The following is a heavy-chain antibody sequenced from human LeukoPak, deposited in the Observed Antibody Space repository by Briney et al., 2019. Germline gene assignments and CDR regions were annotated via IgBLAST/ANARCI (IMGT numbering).Heavy chain of an antibody. D-gene: IGHD4-23*01. CDR1: GFSVSSNL. Sequence: PGGSLRLSCAASGFSVSSNLLSWVRQAPGKGLEWVSVIYSGGKTYYADSVKGRFTIPRDNSKNTLYLQMNSLRAEDTAVYYCARGADRWNYFDYWGQGTLVTVSS. V-gene: IGHV3-53*01. J-gene: IGHJ4*02. CDR3: ARGADRWNYFDY. CDR2: IYSGGKT.